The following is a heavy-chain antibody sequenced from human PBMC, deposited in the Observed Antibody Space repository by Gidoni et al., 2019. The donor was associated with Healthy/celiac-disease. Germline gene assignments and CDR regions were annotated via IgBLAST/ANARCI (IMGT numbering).Heavy chain of an antibody. V-gene: IGHV4-34*01. J-gene: IGHJ5*02. CDR2: INHSGST. Sequence: QVQLQQWGAGLLNPSETLSLTCAVYGGSFSGYYWSWIRQPPGNGLEGIGEINHSGSTNYNPSLKRRVTISVDKSKKQFSLKLSSVTAADTAVYYCARGIPYNWFDPWGQGTLVTVSS. CDR3: ARGIPYNWFDP. CDR1: GGSFSGYY.